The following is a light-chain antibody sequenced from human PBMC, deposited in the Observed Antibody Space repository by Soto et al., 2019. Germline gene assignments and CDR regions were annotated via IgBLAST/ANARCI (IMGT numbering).Light chain of an antibody. CDR3: QQADSFPQT. CDR2: AAS. Sequence: DIQMTQSPSSLSTSVGDRVTITCRASQGIGTWLAWYQQKPGKGPNLLIYAASSLESGVPSRFSGSGSGTDFTLTISSLQPEDFATYYCQQADSFPQTFGQGTKVEIK. CDR1: QGIGTW. J-gene: IGKJ1*01. V-gene: IGKV1-12*01.